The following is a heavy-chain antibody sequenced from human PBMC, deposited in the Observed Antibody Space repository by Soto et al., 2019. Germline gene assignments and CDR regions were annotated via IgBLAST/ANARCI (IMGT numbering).Heavy chain of an antibody. V-gene: IGHV3-23*01. CDR1: GFTFSNYA. Sequence: EVQLLESGGGLVQPGGSLRLSCAASGFTFSNYAMSWVRQAPGKGLEWVSIISASGDYTYYADSVKGRFTISRDNYKNTMYMQMNRLRADDTAVYYCASLVVAAPSVTGDWSDPWGQGILVTVSS. D-gene: IGHD2-15*01. CDR2: ISASGDYT. CDR3: ASLVVAAPSVTGDWSDP. J-gene: IGHJ5*02.